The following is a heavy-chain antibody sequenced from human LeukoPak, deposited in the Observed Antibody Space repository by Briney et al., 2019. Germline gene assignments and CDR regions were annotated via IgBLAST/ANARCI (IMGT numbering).Heavy chain of an antibody. J-gene: IGHJ4*02. CDR1: GGSFSGYY. Sequence: KPSETLSLTCAVYGGSFSGYYWSWIRQPPGKGLEWIGEINHSGSANYNPSLKGRVTISVDTSKNQFSLKLSSVTAADTAVYYCARDRNWNFDYWGQGTLVTVSS. CDR3: ARDRNWNFDY. D-gene: IGHD1-20*01. CDR2: INHSGSA. V-gene: IGHV4-34*01.